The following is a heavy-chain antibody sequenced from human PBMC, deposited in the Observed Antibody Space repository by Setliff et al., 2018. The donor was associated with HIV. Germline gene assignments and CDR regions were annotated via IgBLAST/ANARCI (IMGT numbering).Heavy chain of an antibody. CDR2: IFSSGST. D-gene: IGHD3-10*01. CDR1: GGSISSYC. J-gene: IGHJ5*02. V-gene: IGHV4-4*09. CDR3: ARRIDNSGSFPDKNWFDT. Sequence: PSETLSLTCTVSGGSISSYCWNWIRQSPGRGLEWIGFIFSSGSTKYNPSLQSRVTMSIDTSKNQFSLKLTSVTAADTAVYYCARRIDNSGSFPDKNWFDTWGQGSQVTVPQ.